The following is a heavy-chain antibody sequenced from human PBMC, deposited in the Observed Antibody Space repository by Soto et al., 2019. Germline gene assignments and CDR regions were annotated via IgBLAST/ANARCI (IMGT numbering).Heavy chain of an antibody. CDR3: ARWGTTGGLDV. D-gene: IGHD3-16*01. J-gene: IGHJ4*02. V-gene: IGHV3-33*05. CDR1: GFTFRSYV. CDR2: TSYDGSNN. Sequence: QVQLVESGGGVVQPGTSLRLSCVGSGFTFRSYVIHWVRQAPGKGLEWVALTSYDGSNNFYGDSVKGRFTICRHNSRNTVELQMDSLRFEDTALYYCARWGTTGGLDVWGQGTLVSVSS.